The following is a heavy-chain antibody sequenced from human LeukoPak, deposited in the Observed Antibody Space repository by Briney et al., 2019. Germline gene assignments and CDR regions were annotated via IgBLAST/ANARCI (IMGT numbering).Heavy chain of an antibody. CDR1: GGTFSSYT. J-gene: IGHJ5*02. V-gene: IGHV1-69*04. Sequence: SVKVSCKASGGTFSSYTISWVRQAPGQGLEWMGRIIPILGIANYAQKFQGRVTMTEDTSTDTAYMELSRLRSDDTAVYYCARDPHSSSWYPNWFDPWGQGTLVTVSS. CDR3: ARDPHSSSWYPNWFDP. CDR2: IIPILGIA. D-gene: IGHD6-13*01.